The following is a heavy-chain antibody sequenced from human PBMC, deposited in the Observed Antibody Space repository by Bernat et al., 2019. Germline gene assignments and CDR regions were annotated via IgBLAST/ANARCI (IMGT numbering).Heavy chain of an antibody. Sequence: QVQLQQWGTGLLKPSETLSLTCAVYGGSLSDYYWSWLRQPPGKGLEWIGEINHSGTTNYNPSLKSRVTISVDTSKNQFSLKVSYVTAADTAVYYCARGGGYCSGGSCSWFDPWGQGTLVTVSS. V-gene: IGHV4-34*01. CDR1: GGSLSDYY. CDR3: ARGGGYCSGGSCSWFDP. CDR2: INHSGTT. J-gene: IGHJ5*02. D-gene: IGHD2-15*01.